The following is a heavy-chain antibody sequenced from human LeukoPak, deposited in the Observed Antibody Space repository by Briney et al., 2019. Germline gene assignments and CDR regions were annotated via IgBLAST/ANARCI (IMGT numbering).Heavy chain of an antibody. CDR2: IIPIFGTA. J-gene: IGHJ6*03. CDR3: ARGSWYNVATPYYYYYYMDV. D-gene: IGHD6-13*01. V-gene: IGHV1-69*01. Sequence: SVKVSCKASGGTFSSYAISWVRQAPGQGLEWMGGIIPIFGTANYAQKFQGRVTITADESTSTAYMELSSLRSEDTAVYYCARGSWYNVATPYYYYYYMDVWGKGTTVTISS. CDR1: GGTFSSYA.